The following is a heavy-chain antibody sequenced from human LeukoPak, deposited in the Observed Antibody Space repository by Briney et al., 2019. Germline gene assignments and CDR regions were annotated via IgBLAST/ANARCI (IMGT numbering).Heavy chain of an antibody. V-gene: IGHV1-69*05. CDR1: GGTFSSYA. Sequence: SVKVSCKASGGTFSSYAISWVRQAPGQGLEWMGGIIPIFGTANYAQKFQGRVTITTDKSTSTAYMELSSLRSEDTAVYYCARDFRGKQWLVPPPFDYWGQGTLVTVSS. CDR2: IIPIFGTA. CDR3: ARDFRGKQWLVPPPFDY. D-gene: IGHD6-19*01. J-gene: IGHJ4*02.